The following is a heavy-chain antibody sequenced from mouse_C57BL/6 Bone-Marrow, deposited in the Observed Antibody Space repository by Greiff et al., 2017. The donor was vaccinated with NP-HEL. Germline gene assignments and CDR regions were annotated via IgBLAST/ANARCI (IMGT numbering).Heavy chain of an antibody. CDR3: AALLWLRRGWYFDV. CDR1: GYTFTSYG. CDR2: IYPRRGNT. V-gene: IGHV1-81*01. Sequence: QVQLKESGAELARPGASVKLSCKASGYTFTSYGISWVKQRTGQGLEWIGEIYPRRGNTYYNEKFKGKATLTADKSSSTAYMELRSLTSEDSAVYFCAALLWLRRGWYFDVWGTGTTVTVSS. D-gene: IGHD2-9*01. J-gene: IGHJ1*03.